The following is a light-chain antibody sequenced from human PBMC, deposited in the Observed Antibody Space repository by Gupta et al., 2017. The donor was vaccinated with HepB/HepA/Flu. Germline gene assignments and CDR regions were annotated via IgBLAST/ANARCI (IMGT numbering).Light chain of an antibody. CDR2: YAS. CDR1: QSVSIS. J-gene: IGKJ4*01. Sequence: DIVLTQSPATLSLSPGEIATLSCRASQSVSISLAWYQQKPGQAPRLLIYYASTRATGIPARFSGSAYGTEFTLTISSLEPEDFAVYYCQQRCKCPDTFGRGTXLDIK. CDR3: QQRCKCPDT. V-gene: IGKV3-11*01.